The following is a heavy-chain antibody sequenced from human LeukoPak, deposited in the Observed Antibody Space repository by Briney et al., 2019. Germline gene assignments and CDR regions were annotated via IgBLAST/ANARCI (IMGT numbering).Heavy chain of an antibody. Sequence: PSETLSLTCTVSGGSISSYYWSWIRQPPGKGLEWIGTIYYGGTNYYNPSLKSRVTISVDTSKNQFSLNLNSVTAADTAVYYCAYGSNSAADHWGQGTLVTVSS. V-gene: IGHV4-59*04. D-gene: IGHD4-23*01. J-gene: IGHJ4*02. CDR1: GGSISSYY. CDR2: IYYGGTN. CDR3: AYGSNSAADH.